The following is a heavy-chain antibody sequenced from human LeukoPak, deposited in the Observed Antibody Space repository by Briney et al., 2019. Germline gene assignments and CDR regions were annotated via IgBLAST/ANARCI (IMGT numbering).Heavy chain of an antibody. Sequence: SETLSLTCTVSGGSINSYFLNWIRQPPGKGLEWIGYIYYSGSTNYNPSLKSRVSMSVHTSKNQFSLKLSSVTAADTAVYYCASDPFTGYFDYWGQGTLVTVSS. CDR2: IYYSGST. CDR3: ASDPFTGYFDY. V-gene: IGHV4-59*01. CDR1: GGSINSYF. D-gene: IGHD3-16*01. J-gene: IGHJ4*02.